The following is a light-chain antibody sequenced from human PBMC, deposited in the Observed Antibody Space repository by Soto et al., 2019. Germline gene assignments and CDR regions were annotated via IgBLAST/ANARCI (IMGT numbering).Light chain of an antibody. CDR2: GAF. Sequence: IQLTQSPSSLSASIGDRVSITCRASQDIKTYVAWYQQKPGKAPKLLIYGAFTLQSGVPSRFNGSGSGTDFTLTISRLQPEDFATYYCQPLNNYPPCPFGPGTTVDLE. V-gene: IGKV1-9*01. CDR3: QPLNNYPPCP. CDR1: QDIKTY. J-gene: IGKJ3*01.